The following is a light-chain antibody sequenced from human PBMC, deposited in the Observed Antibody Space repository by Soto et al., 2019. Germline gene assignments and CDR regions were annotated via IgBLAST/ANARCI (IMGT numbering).Light chain of an antibody. CDR1: SSDVGVYNY. J-gene: IGLJ2*01. CDR2: DVS. Sequence: QSALTQPASVSGSPGQSITISCTGTSSDVGVYNYVSWYQQHPGKAPKLMIYDVSNRPSGVSNRFSGSKSGNTASLTISGLQVEDEADYYCSSYTSSSPYVVFGGGTKLTVL. V-gene: IGLV2-14*01. CDR3: SSYTSSSPYVV.